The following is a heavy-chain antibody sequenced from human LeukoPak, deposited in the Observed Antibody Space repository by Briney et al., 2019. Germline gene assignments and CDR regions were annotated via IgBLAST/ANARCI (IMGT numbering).Heavy chain of an antibody. CDR2: INHSGST. D-gene: IGHD3-10*01. J-gene: IGHJ3*02. Sequence: SETLSLTCAVYGGSFSGYYWSWIRQPPGKGLEWMGEINHSGSTNYNPSLKNRVTISVDTSKNQFSLKLSSVTAADTAVYYCARGLYYYGSGSYYNMHTDDAFDIWGQGTMVTVSS. V-gene: IGHV4-34*01. CDR1: GGSFSGYY. CDR3: ARGLYYYGSGSYYNMHTDDAFDI.